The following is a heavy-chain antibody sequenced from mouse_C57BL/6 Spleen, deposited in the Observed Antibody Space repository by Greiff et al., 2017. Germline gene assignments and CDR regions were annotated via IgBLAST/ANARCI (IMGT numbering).Heavy chain of an antibody. V-gene: IGHV1-80*01. CDR3: ARGGLLRGYYFDY. D-gene: IGHD1-1*01. Sequence: QVQLQQSGAELVKPGASVKISCKASGYAFSSYWMNWVKQRPGKGLEWIGQIYPGDGDTNYNGKFKGKATLTADKSSSTAYMQLSSLTSEDSAVYFCARGGLLRGYYFDYWGQGTTLTVSS. CDR1: GYAFSSYW. J-gene: IGHJ2*01. CDR2: IYPGDGDT.